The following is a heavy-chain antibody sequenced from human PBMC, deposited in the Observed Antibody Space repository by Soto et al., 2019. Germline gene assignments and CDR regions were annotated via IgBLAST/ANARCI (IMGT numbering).Heavy chain of an antibody. J-gene: IGHJ6*02. V-gene: IGHV5-10-1*01. D-gene: IGHD3-10*02. Sequence: PGKGLEWMGRIDPSDSYTNYSPSFQGHVTFSADKSISTAYLQWNSLKASDTAMYYCATTMLGSAYGMDVWGQGTTVTVSS. CDR3: ATTMLGSAYGMDV. CDR2: IDPSDSYT.